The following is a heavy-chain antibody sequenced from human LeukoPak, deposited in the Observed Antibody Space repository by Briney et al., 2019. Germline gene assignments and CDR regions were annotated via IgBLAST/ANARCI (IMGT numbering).Heavy chain of an antibody. Sequence: GGSLRLSCAASGFTFSSYWMSWVRQAPGKGLEWVANIKQDGSEKYYVDSVKGRFTISRDNAKNSLYLQMNSLRAEDTAVYYCARDPFGSGSYFGGMDVWGQGTTVTVSS. V-gene: IGHV3-7*01. D-gene: IGHD3-10*01. CDR2: IKQDGSEK. CDR1: GFTFSSYW. J-gene: IGHJ6*02. CDR3: ARDPFGSGSYFGGMDV.